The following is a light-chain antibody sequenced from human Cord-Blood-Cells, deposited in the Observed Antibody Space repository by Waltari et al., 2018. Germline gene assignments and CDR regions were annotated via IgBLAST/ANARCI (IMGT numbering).Light chain of an antibody. CDR3: CSYAGSSTYV. J-gene: IGLJ1*01. CDR2: EGS. V-gene: IGLV2-23*01. CDR1: SRAVGSYNL. Sequence: QSALTQPASVSGSPGQSITISCPGTSRAVGSYNLVSGYQQHPGKAPKLMIYEGSKRPSGVSNRFSGSKSGNTASLTISGLQAEDEADYYCCSYAGSSTYVFGTGTKVTVL.